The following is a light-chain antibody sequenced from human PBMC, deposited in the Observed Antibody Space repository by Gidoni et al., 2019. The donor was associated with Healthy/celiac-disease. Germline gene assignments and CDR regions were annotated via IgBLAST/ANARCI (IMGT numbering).Light chain of an antibody. V-gene: IGKV3-15*01. J-gene: IGKJ1*01. CDR3: QQYNNWPRST. Sequence: DIVMTQSPATLSVSQGERATLSCRASQSVSSNLAWYQQKPGQAPRLLIYGASTRATGIPARFSGSGSGTEFTLTISSLQSEDFAVYYCQQYNNWPRSTFGQGTKVEIK. CDR1: QSVSSN. CDR2: GAS.